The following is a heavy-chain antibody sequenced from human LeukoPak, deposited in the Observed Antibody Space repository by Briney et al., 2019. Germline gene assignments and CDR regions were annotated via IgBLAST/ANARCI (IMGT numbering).Heavy chain of an antibody. V-gene: IGHV3-30-3*01. CDR3: ARGQALGLWFGELRGYYFDY. D-gene: IGHD3-10*01. J-gene: IGHJ4*02. Sequence: QAGGSLRLSCAASGFTFSSYWMHWVRQAPGKGLEWVAVISYDGSNKYYADSVKGRFTISRDNSKNTLYLQMNSLRAEDTAVYYCARGQALGLWFGELRGYYFDYWGQGTLVTVSS. CDR1: GFTFSSYW. CDR2: ISYDGSNK.